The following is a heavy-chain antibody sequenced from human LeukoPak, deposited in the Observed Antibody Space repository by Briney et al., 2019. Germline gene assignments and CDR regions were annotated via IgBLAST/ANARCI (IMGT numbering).Heavy chain of an antibody. J-gene: IGHJ6*02. CDR1: GFTVSSNY. V-gene: IGHV3-66*01. CDR3: ARDPGYYYGMDV. Sequence: GSPRLSCAASGFTVSSNYMSWVRQAPGKGLEWVSVIYSGGSTYYADSVKGRFTISRDNSKNTLYLQMNSLRAEDTAVYYCARDPGYYYGMDVWGQGTTVTVSS. D-gene: IGHD3-10*01. CDR2: IYSGGST.